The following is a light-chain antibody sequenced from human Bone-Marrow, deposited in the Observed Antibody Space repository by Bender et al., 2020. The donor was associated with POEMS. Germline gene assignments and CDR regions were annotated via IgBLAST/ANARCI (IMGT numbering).Light chain of an antibody. V-gene: IGLV2-14*02. Sequence: QSALTQPASVSGSPGQSIIISCTGTSSDVGTYDLVSWYQQYPGKAPKLMIYEVSKRPSGVSHRFSGSKSGNTASLTISGLQAEDEADYYCTSYTSSGLYVFGTGTKVTVL. J-gene: IGLJ1*01. CDR1: SSDVGTYDL. CDR3: TSYTSSGLYV. CDR2: EVS.